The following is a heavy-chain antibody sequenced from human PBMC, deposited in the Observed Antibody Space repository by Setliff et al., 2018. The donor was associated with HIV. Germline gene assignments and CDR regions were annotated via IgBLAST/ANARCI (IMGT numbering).Heavy chain of an antibody. V-gene: IGHV3-9*01. CDR1: GFTFDDYA. J-gene: IGHJ4*02. D-gene: IGHD1-26*01. Sequence: AGGSLRLSCATSGFTFDDYALHWVRQAPGKGLEWVSGIKWSTNRIRYADSVKGRFTISRDSAKNFLYLQMNSLTTEDTALYYCAKEAVSGTYFGSGFDYWGQGTLVTVSS. CDR2: IKWSTNRI. CDR3: AKEAVSGTYFGSGFDY.